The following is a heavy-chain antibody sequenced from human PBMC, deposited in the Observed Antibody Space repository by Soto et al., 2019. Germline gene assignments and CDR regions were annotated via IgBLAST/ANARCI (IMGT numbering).Heavy chain of an antibody. D-gene: IGHD6-13*01. CDR2: INHSGST. CDR1: GGSFSGYY. V-gene: IGHV4-34*01. CDR3: ARGQFWRSSFDY. Sequence: PSETLSLTCAVYGGSFSGYYWSWIRQPPGKGLEWIGEINHSGSTNYNPSLKSRVTISVDTSKNQFSLKLSSVTAADTAVYYCARGQFWRSSFDYWGQGTLVTVSS. J-gene: IGHJ4*02.